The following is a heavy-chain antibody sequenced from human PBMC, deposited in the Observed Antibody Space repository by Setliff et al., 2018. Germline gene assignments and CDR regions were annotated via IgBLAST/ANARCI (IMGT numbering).Heavy chain of an antibody. V-gene: IGHV4-4*07. CDR3: ARDRGSNNSPEDFDY. CDR1: RGPINSHY. CDR2: IYADGST. J-gene: IGHJ4*02. Sequence: PSETLSLTCTVSRGPINSHYWSWIRQPAGKGLEWIGRIYADGSTNYNPSLKSRVTMSIDTSKNQFFLEVRFATAADTAVYYCARDRGSNNSPEDFDYWGLGTLVTVSS. D-gene: IGHD1-20*01.